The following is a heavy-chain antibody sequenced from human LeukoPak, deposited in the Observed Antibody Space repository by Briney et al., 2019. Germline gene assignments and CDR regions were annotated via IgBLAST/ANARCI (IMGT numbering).Heavy chain of an antibody. CDR2: ISWDGGVT. J-gene: IGHJ5*02. D-gene: IGHD2-21*02. CDR3: AKDLMRGPYCGGDCYLPWFDP. CDR1: GITFDDYT. Sequence: GGSLRLSCAASGITFDDYTMHWVRQAPGKGLEWVSLISWDGGVTYYADSVKGRFTISRDNSKNSLYLQMNSLRTEDTALYYCAKDLMRGPYCGGDCYLPWFDPWGQGTLVTVSS. V-gene: IGHV3-43*01.